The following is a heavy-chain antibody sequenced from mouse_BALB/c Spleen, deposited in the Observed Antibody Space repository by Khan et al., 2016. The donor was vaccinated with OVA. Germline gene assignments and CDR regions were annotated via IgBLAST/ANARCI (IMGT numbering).Heavy chain of an antibody. CDR3: ARGNYYGYYFDY. D-gene: IGHD1-1*01. CDR2: ISYSGVT. Sequence: EVQLQESGPGLVKPSQSLSLTCTITGYSITSGYAWNWIRQFPGNKLEWMGYISYSGVTSYTPSLKSRISITRDKSKNTFFLQLNSVTTEDTATYYCARGNYYGYYFDYWGQGTTLTVSA. J-gene: IGHJ2*01. V-gene: IGHV3-2*02. CDR1: GYSITSGYA.